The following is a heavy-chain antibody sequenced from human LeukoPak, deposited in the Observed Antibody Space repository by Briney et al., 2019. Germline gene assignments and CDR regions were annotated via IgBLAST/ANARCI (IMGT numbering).Heavy chain of an antibody. CDR2: INHSGST. V-gene: IGHV4-34*01. CDR3: ARGVGGIAAVVSQWARRNWFDP. CDR1: GGSFSGYY. D-gene: IGHD6-13*01. Sequence: SETLSLTCAVYGGSFSGYYWSWIRQPPGKALEWIGEINHSGSTNYNPSLKSRVTISVDTSKNQFSLKLSSVTAADTAVYYCARGVGGIAAVVSQWARRNWFDPWGQGTLVTVSS. J-gene: IGHJ5*02.